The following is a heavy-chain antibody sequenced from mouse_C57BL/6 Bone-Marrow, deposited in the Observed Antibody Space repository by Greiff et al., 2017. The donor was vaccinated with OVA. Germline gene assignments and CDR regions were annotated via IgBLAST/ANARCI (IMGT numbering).Heavy chain of an antibody. CDR3: ARSHYYGSRDYFDY. V-gene: IGHV1-76*01. D-gene: IGHD1-1*01. Sequence: QVQLQQSGAELVRPGASVKLSCKASGYTFTDYYINWVKQRPGQGLEWIARIYPGSGNTYYNEKFKGKATLTAEKSSSTAYMQLSSLTSEDSAVYFCARSHYYGSRDYFDYWGQGTTLTVSS. J-gene: IGHJ2*01. CDR2: IYPGSGNT. CDR1: GYTFTDYY.